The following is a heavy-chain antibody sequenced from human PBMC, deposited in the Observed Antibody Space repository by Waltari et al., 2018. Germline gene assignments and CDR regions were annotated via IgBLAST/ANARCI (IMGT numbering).Heavy chain of an antibody. CDR1: GFRFKAFP. V-gene: IGHV3-23*01. CDR3: AKDLDGDWIEAFYFDY. J-gene: IGHJ4*02. D-gene: IGHD4-17*01. CDR2: ISGSGRTS. Sequence: EVQLLESGGTSQQLGGSLRPSCSAPGFRFKAFPITWVRQAPGKGLEWVASISGSGRTSFYADSVKGRFTISRDNYRNTLYLQMSGLRAADTAFYYCAKDLDGDWIEAFYFDYWGRGTLVTV.